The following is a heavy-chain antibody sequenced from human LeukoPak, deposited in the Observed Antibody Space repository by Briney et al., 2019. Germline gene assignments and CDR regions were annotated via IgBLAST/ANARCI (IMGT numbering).Heavy chain of an antibody. CDR3: ARDSYNYGSGSFDY. D-gene: IGHD5-18*01. CDR1: GGSISSGGYY. V-gene: IGHV4-61*02. J-gene: IGHJ4*02. Sequence: SETLSLTCTVSGGSISSGGYYWSWIRQPAGKGLEWIGRIYTSGSTNYNPSLKSRVTISVDTSKNQFSLKLSSVTAADTAVYYCARDSYNYGSGSFDYWGQGTLVTVSS. CDR2: IYTSGST.